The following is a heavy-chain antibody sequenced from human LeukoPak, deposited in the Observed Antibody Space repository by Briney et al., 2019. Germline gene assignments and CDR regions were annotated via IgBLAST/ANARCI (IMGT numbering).Heavy chain of an antibody. CDR1: GFTFSSYS. V-gene: IGHV3-21*01. Sequence: GGSLRLSCAASGFTFSSYSMNWVRQAPGKGLEWVSSISSSSSYIYYADSVKGRFTISRDSAKNSLYLQMNSLRAEDTAVYYCARGVTGTYSSGSIDYWGQGTLVTVSS. D-gene: IGHD6-19*01. CDR2: ISSSSSYI. J-gene: IGHJ4*02. CDR3: ARGVTGTYSSGSIDY.